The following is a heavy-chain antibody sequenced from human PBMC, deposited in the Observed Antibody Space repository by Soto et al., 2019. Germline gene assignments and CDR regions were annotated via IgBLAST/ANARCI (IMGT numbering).Heavy chain of an antibody. CDR1: GYTFSKYW. J-gene: IGHJ4*02. V-gene: IGHV5-51*01. D-gene: IGHD3-10*01. Sequence: GESLKISCNGSGYTFSKYWIGWVRQTPGKGLEWMGMIYPGDSDARYSPSFEGQLTFSVDKSINTAYLQWNSLKASDTAMYYCARQGGEYNTMSDYWGQGTLVTVSS. CDR3: ARQGGEYNTMSDY. CDR2: IYPGDSDA.